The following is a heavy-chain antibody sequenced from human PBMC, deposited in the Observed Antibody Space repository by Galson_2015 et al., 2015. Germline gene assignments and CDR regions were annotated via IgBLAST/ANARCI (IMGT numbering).Heavy chain of an antibody. J-gene: IGHJ4*02. CDR2: ISSGGSSI. Sequence: SLRLSCAASGFTFSDYDMSWIRQAPGKGQEWVSYISSGGSSINHAEFVKGRLTISRDNSKNSQYLQMNSLSAEDTAVYYCAREGGAAKEFDYWGQGTLVTVSS. CDR3: AREGGAAKEFDY. D-gene: IGHD2-15*01. CDR1: GFTFSDYD. V-gene: IGHV3-11*01.